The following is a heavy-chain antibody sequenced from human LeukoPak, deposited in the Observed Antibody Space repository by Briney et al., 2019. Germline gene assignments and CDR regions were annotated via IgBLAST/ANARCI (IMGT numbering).Heavy chain of an antibody. Sequence: ASVKVSCKASGGTFSSYAISWVRQAPGQGLEWMGGIIPIFGTANYAQKFQGRVTITADESTSTAYMELSSLRSEDTAVYYCASAVGEIMAKRRYYYYYGMDVWGQGTTVTVSS. CDR3: ASAVGEIMAKRRYYYYYGMDV. V-gene: IGHV1-69*13. CDR2: IIPIFGTA. CDR1: GGTFSSYA. D-gene: IGHD3-16*01. J-gene: IGHJ6*02.